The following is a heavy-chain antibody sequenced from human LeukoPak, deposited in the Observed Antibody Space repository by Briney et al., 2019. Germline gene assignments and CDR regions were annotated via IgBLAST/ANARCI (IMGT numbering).Heavy chain of an antibody. Sequence: SETLSLTCAVYGASFSGYYWSWVRPPPGKGLEWVGEINHSGSTHYNPSLKSRVTISVDTSKNQFSLKLSSVTAADTAVYYCARGVAAAPGNWFDPWGQGTLVTVSS. J-gene: IGHJ5*02. CDR1: GASFSGYY. V-gene: IGHV4-34*01. CDR3: ARGVAAAPGNWFDP. CDR2: INHSGST. D-gene: IGHD6-13*01.